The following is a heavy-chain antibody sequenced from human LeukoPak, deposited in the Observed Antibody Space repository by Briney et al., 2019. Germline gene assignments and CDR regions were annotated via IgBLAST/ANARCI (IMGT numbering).Heavy chain of an antibody. Sequence: PGRSLRLSCAASGFTFSSYAMSWVRQAPGTGLEWVSFISRSGDNTYYADSVKGRFTISRDKSKNTLYLQMNSLRAEDTSVYYGAKGHSSGFDPWGQGTLVTVSS. J-gene: IGHJ5*02. CDR1: GFTFSSYA. CDR2: ISRSGDNT. CDR3: AKGHSSGFDP. V-gene: IGHV3-23*01. D-gene: IGHD3-22*01.